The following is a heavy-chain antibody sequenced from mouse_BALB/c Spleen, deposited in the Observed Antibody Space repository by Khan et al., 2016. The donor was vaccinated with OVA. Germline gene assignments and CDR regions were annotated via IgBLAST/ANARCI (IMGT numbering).Heavy chain of an antibody. J-gene: IGHJ3*01. CDR1: GYTFTDFA. D-gene: IGHD2-1*01. Sequence: QVQLQQSGAELVRPGVSVKISCKGSGYTFTDFAMHWVKQSHAKSLEWIGVISTFYGDATYNQMFKDKVTMSVDKSSSTAYVELVSLTSEDSVIYYCVRGNGNSRFAYWGQGTLVTVSA. CDR3: VRGNGNSRFAY. V-gene: IGHV1S137*01. CDR2: ISTFYGDA.